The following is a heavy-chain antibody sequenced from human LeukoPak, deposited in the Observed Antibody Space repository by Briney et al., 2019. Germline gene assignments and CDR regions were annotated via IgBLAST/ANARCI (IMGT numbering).Heavy chain of an antibody. V-gene: IGHV4-59*01. D-gene: IGHD6-19*01. Sequence: ASETLSLTCTVSGGSISSFYYTWIRQPPGKGLEWIGYIDSSGITNYNSSLNSRVTISLDTSQNQFSLKLDSVTAADTAVYYCATVASGWYPDYWGQGALVTVAS. J-gene: IGHJ4*02. CDR3: ATVASGWYPDY. CDR1: GGSISSFY. CDR2: IDSSGIT.